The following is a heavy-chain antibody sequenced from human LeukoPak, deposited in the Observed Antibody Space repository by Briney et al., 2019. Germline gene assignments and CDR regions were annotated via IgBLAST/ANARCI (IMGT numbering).Heavy chain of an antibody. J-gene: IGHJ4*02. D-gene: IGHD5-24*01. CDR3: ARERDGRFFDY. CDR1: GLTFSSFW. V-gene: IGHV3-7*01. CDR2: INQEGSEK. Sequence: PGGSLRLSCAVSGLTFSSFWMSWVRQPPGKGLEWVANINQEGSEKNFFGSFRDRFIITTDNAQNLLHLQINTLPAEDTVVYYCARERDGRFFDYWGQGTLVTVSS.